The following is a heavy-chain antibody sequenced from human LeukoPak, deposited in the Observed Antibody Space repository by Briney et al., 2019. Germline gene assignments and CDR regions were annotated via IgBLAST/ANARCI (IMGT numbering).Heavy chain of an antibody. CDR3: ARHFTTGSIDH. D-gene: IGHD3-9*01. J-gene: IGHJ4*02. CDR1: GFIFGSYD. CDR2: ISREGSIK. Sequence: PGRSLRLSRAASGFIFGSYDMHWVRQAPGKGLEWLAVISREGSIKYHADSVRGRFTISRDNSQNTLYLQMNSLRAEDTAVYFCARHFTTGSIDHWGQGNLVTVSS. V-gene: IGHV3-30-3*01.